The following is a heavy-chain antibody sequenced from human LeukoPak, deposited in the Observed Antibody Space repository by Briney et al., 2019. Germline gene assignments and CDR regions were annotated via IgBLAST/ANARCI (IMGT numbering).Heavy chain of an antibody. V-gene: IGHV3-48*01. CDR1: GFTFSSYS. CDR2: ISSSSSTI. Sequence: PGGSLRLSCAASGFTFSSYSMNWVRQAPGKGLEWVSYISSSSSTIYYADSVKGRFTISRDNAKNSLYLQMNSLRAEDTAVYYCARELWFGELPNYFDYWGQGTLVTVSS. CDR3: ARELWFGELPNYFDY. D-gene: IGHD3-10*01. J-gene: IGHJ4*02.